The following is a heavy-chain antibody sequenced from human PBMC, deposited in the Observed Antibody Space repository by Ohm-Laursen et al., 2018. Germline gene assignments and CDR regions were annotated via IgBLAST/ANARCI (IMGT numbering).Heavy chain of an antibody. CDR2: IKRKADGETT. Sequence: SLRLSCTASGFTFGSYWMGWVRQAPGKGLEWVGRIKRKADGETTDYAAPVKDRLTISRDDSKTTLYLQMNSLKTEDTAVYYCATGLPADDAFNIWGQGTMVTVSS. V-gene: IGHV3-15*01. J-gene: IGHJ3*02. CDR3: ATGLPADDAFNI. CDR1: GFTFGSYW.